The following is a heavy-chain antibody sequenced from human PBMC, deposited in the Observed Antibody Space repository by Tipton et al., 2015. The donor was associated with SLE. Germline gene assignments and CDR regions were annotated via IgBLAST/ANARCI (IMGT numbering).Heavy chain of an antibody. Sequence: TLSLTCAVYGGSFSGYYWIWIRQPPGKGLEWIGYIYDSGSTSYNPSLKSRVTISVDTSKNQFSLKVRALTAADTAVYYCARGGPSVLIRNSYFDYWGQGTLVTVSS. CDR3: ARGGPSVLIRNSYFDY. CDR2: IYDSGST. CDR1: GGSFSGYY. V-gene: IGHV4-59*12. J-gene: IGHJ4*02. D-gene: IGHD2-8*01.